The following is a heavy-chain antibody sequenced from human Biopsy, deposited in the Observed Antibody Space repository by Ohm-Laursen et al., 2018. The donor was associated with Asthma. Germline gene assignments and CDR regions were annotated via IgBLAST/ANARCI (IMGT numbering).Heavy chain of an antibody. CDR2: INSVFGTT. CDR3: ARKAGSCISRTCYSLDF. Sequence: SVKDSCKPLGGTFNTYVIGWVRQAPGQGLEWMGGINSVFGTTTYPQKFQDRVTITADDSTSTVYMELSSLRSEDTAVYYCARKAGSCISRTCYSLDFWGQGTLVTVSS. V-gene: IGHV1-69*13. CDR1: GGTFNTYV. J-gene: IGHJ4*02. D-gene: IGHD2-2*01.